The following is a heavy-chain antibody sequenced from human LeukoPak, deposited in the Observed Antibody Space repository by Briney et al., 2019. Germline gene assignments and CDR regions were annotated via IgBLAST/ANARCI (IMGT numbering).Heavy chain of an antibody. Sequence: ASVKVSCKXSGYTFTSYDINWVRQATGQGLEWMGWMNPNSGNTGYSQKFQGRVAMTRNTSISTAYMELSSLRSEDTAVHYCARGRGSGWSIRRFDPWGQGTLVTVSS. CDR2: MNPNSGNT. D-gene: IGHD6-19*01. J-gene: IGHJ5*02. V-gene: IGHV1-8*01. CDR1: GYTFTSYD. CDR3: ARGRGSGWSIRRFDP.